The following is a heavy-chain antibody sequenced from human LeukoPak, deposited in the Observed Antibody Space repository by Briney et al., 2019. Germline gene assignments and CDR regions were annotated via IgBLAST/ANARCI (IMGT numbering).Heavy chain of an antibody. Sequence: GGSLRLSCAASGFTFSNAWMSWVRQAPGKGLEWVGRIKSKTDGGTTDYAAPVKGRFTISRDDSKNTLYLQMNSLKTEDTAVYYRTTDLNCSGWYVGYWGQGTLVTVSS. V-gene: IGHV3-15*01. CDR3: TTDLNCSGWYVGY. CDR2: IKSKTDGGTT. CDR1: GFTFSNAW. J-gene: IGHJ4*02. D-gene: IGHD6-19*01.